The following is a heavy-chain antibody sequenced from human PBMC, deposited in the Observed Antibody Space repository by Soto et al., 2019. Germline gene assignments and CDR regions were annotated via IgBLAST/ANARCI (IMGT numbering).Heavy chain of an antibody. CDR1: GFTVSSNY. CDR3: PRDTQAGLNWFDP. Sequence: EVQLVESGGGLIQPGGSLRLSCAASGFTVSSNYMSWVRQAPGKGLEWVSVIYSGGSTYYADSVKGRFTISRDNSKNTLYLQMNSLSAEDTAVYYCPRDTQAGLNWFDPWGQGTLVTVSS. D-gene: IGHD2-21*01. CDR2: IYSGGST. V-gene: IGHV3-53*01. J-gene: IGHJ5*02.